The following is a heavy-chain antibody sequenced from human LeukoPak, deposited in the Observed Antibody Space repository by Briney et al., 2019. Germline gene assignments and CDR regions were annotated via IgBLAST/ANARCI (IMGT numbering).Heavy chain of an antibody. V-gene: IGHV5-51*01. J-gene: IGHJ6*04. CDR2: IYPGDAAT. D-gene: IGHD5-24*01. CDR1: GXGFTIYW. CDR3: ARHGQHKKATIGKNDCYFGMDV. Sequence: GESLKISCKGSGXGFTIYWIGWVRQLPGKGLDWLGIIYPGDAATRYSPSFQGQVTISADKSISTAYLQWSSLKASDTAMYYCARHGQHKKATIGKNDCYFGMDVWGEGTAVTVSS.